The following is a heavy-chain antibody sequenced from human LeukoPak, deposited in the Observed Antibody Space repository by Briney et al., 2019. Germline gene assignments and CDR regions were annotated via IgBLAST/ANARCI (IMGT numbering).Heavy chain of an antibody. J-gene: IGHJ4*02. CDR3: AGARRGYDYPIPLFDY. V-gene: IGHV4-31*03. D-gene: IGHD5-12*01. Sequence: SETLSLTCTVSGGSISSGGYYWSWIRQHPGKGLEWIGYIYYSGSTYYNPSLKSRVTISVDTSKNQFSLKLSSVTAADTAVYYCAGARRGYDYPIPLFDYWGQGTLVTVSS. CDR2: IYYSGST. CDR1: GGSISSGGYY.